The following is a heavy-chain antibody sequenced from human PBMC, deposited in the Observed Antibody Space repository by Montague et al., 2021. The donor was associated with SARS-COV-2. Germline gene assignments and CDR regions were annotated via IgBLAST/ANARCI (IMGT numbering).Heavy chain of an antibody. CDR1: GGSISSANYY. CDR2: FYTSGST. CDR3: ASTYYYALVSLFDP. V-gene: IGHV4-61*02. J-gene: IGHJ5*02. D-gene: IGHD3-10*01. Sequence: TLSLTCTVSGGSISSANYYWSWIRQPAGKGLEWIGRFYTSGSTNYNPSLKSRVAISADTSKNQFSLKLSSVTAADTAVYYCASTYYYALVSLFDPWGQGTLVTVSS.